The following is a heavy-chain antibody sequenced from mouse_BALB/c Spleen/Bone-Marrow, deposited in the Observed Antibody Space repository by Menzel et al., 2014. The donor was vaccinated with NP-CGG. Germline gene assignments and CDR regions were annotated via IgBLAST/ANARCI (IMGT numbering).Heavy chain of an antibody. CDR1: GFDFSRYW. Sequence: EVQLQESGGGLVQPGGSLKLSCAASGFDFSRYWMSRVRQAPGKGLEWIGEINPDSTTINYTPSLKDKFIMSRDNVKNTLYLQMSKVRSEDTALYYCARPDGNPYAMDYWGQGTSVTVSS. J-gene: IGHJ4*01. V-gene: IGHV4-1*02. D-gene: IGHD2-1*01. CDR3: ARPDGNPYAMDY. CDR2: INPDSTTI.